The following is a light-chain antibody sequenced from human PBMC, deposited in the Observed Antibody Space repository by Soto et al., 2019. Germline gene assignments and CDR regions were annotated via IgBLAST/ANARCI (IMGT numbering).Light chain of an antibody. J-gene: IGKJ1*01. CDR1: QSVSSY. Sequence: EIVLTQSPATLSLSPGERATLSCRASQSVSSYLAWYQQKPGQAPRLLIYDASNRATGIPARFSGSGSGTDFTLTISSLEPEDLAGYYCQQYGSSPPWTFGQGTKV. CDR2: DAS. CDR3: QQYGSSPPWT. V-gene: IGKV3-11*01.